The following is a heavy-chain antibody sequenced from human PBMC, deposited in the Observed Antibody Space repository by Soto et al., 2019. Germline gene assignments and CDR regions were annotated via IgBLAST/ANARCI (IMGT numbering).Heavy chain of an antibody. Sequence: GGSLRLWSYACEKTFGSHAISWVRQDTAEGLEWVSTITDTGGDTKYADSGRGRFTFSRDNSKNTVYLQMSSLRADDSAVYYCARGSKDSYPGSRIFDFWGRGTLATVSS. D-gene: IGHD2-15*01. V-gene: IGHV3-23*01. CDR1: EKTFGSHA. CDR3: ARGSKDSYPGSRIFDF. J-gene: IGHJ4*01. CDR2: ITDTGGDT.